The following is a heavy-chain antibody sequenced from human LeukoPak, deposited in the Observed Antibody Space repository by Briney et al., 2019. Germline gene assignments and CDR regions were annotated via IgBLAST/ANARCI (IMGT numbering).Heavy chain of an antibody. CDR3: ARSGTRYSYYYYYMDV. D-gene: IGHD3-10*01. V-gene: IGHV1-69*13. J-gene: IGHJ6*03. CDR2: IIPIFGTA. Sequence: SVKVSYKASGGTFSSYAISWVRQAPGQGLEWMGGIIPIFGTANYAQKFQGRVTITADESTSTAYMELSSLRSEDTAVYYCARSGTRYSYYYYYMDVWGKGTTVTVSS. CDR1: GGTFSSYA.